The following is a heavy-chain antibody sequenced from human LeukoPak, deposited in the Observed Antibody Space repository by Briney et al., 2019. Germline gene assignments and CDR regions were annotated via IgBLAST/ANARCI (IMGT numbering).Heavy chain of an antibody. J-gene: IGHJ5*02. CDR2: ISGSGGST. D-gene: IGHD6-13*01. CDR3: AKGSGYSSKTNWFDP. CDR1: GFTFSSYA. V-gene: IGHV3-23*01. Sequence: GGSLRLSCAASGFTFSSYAMSWVRQAPGKGLECVSAISGSGGSTHYADSVKGRFTISRDNSKNTLYLQMNSLRTEDTAVYYCAKGSGYSSKTNWFDPWGQGTLVTVSS.